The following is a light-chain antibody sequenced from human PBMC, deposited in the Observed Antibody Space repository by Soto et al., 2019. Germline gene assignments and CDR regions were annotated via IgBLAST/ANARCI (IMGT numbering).Light chain of an antibody. Sequence: DIQMTQSPSSLSASVGDRVTITCRASQSFSSYFSWYQQKPGKAPKLLIYAASSLQSGFPSRFSGSASATDFTLTISSLQPDDFATYYCLQSFSIPYTFGQGTRLEIK. CDR3: LQSFSIPYT. V-gene: IGKV1-39*01. CDR2: AAS. CDR1: QSFSSY. J-gene: IGKJ2*01.